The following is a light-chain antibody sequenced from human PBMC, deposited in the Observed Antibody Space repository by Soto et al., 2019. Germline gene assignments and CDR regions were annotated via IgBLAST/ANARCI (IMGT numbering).Light chain of an antibody. CDR3: QKYNSAPLT. CDR2: AAS. Sequence: DIRMTQSPSSLSSWVGDIFTITCRASQGISNYLAWYQQKPGKVPKLLIYAASTLQSGVPSRFSGSGSGTDFTLTISSLQPEDVATYYCQKYNSAPLTFGGGTKVDIK. J-gene: IGKJ4*01. V-gene: IGKV1-27*01. CDR1: QGISNY.